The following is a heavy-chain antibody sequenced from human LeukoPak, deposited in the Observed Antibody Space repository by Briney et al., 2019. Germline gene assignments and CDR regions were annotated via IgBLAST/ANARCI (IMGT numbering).Heavy chain of an antibody. Sequence: SETLSLTCTVSGGSISSSSYYWGWIRQPPGKGLEWIGSIYYSGSTYYNPSLKSRVTISVDTSKNQFSLKLSSVTAADTAVYYCARTRITMVRGVPNWLDPWGQGTLVTVSS. CDR2: IYYSGST. V-gene: IGHV4-39*01. D-gene: IGHD3-10*01. CDR3: ARTRITMVRGVPNWLDP. J-gene: IGHJ5*02. CDR1: GGSISSSSYY.